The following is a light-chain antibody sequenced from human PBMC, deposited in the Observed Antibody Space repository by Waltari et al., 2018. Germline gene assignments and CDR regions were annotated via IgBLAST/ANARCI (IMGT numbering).Light chain of an antibody. Sequence: EIVLTQSPGTLSLSPGERATLSCRASPSVSSNYLAWYQQRPGQAPRLLIHGSSSRATGVPDRFSGSGFGKDFTLNISRLGPEDFAVYYCQQYGRSWNTFGQGTKLEIK. CDR3: QQYGRSWNT. CDR1: PSVSSNY. V-gene: IGKV3-20*01. CDR2: GSS. J-gene: IGKJ2*01.